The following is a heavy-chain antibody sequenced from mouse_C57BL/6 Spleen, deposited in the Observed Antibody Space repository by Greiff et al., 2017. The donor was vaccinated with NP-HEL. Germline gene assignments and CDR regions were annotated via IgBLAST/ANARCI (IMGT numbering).Heavy chain of an antibody. J-gene: IGHJ4*01. Sequence: VQLQQPGAELVRPGTSVKLSCKASGYTFTSYWMHWVKQRPGQGLEWIGVIDPSDSYTNYNQKFKGKATLTVDTSSSTAYMQLSSLTSEDSAVYYCARRCITTVYYAMDYWGQGTSVTVSS. CDR1: GYTFTSYW. CDR2: IDPSDSYT. D-gene: IGHD1-1*01. CDR3: ARRCITTVYYAMDY. V-gene: IGHV1-59*01.